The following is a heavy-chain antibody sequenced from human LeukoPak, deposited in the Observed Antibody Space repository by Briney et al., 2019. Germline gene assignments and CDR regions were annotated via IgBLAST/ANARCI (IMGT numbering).Heavy chain of an antibody. CDR3: AKCVILTGRYMDV. CDR2: ISGSGGST. J-gene: IGHJ6*03. D-gene: IGHD3-9*01. CDR1: GFTFSTYG. V-gene: IGHV3-23*01. Sequence: GGSLRLSCAASGFTFSTYGMSWVRQAPGKGLEWVSAISGSGGSTYYADSVKGRFTISRDNSKNTLYLQMNSLRAEDTAVYYCAKCVILTGRYMDVWGKGTTVTIFS.